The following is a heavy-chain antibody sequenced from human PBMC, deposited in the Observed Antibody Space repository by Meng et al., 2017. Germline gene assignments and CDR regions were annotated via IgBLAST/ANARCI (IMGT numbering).Heavy chain of an antibody. V-gene: IGHV5-51*01. Sequence: GESLKFSCKCSGYSFTSYWSGWVRQMPGKGLEWMGIIYPGDSDTRYSPSFQGQVTISADKSISTAYLQWSSLKASDTDMYYCATTVLTYYYDSSSYYRDAFDIWGQGTMVTVSS. CDR3: ATTVLTYYYDSSSYYRDAFDI. CDR1: GYSFTSYW. D-gene: IGHD3-22*01. CDR2: IYPGDSDT. J-gene: IGHJ3*02.